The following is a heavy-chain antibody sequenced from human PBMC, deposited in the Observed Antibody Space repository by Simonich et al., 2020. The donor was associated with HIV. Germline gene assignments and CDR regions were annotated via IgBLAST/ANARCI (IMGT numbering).Heavy chain of an antibody. CDR1: GFTFSSYA. J-gene: IGHJ4*02. D-gene: IGHD3-3*01. Sequence: EVQLLESGGGLVQPGGSLRLSCAASGFTFSSYAMSWVRQAPGRVLGWASAISGSGGSTYYADSVKGRFTISRDKSKNTLYLQMNSLRAEDTAVYYCAKDRYYNFWSGYYDYWGQGTLVTVSS. V-gene: IGHV3-23*01. CDR2: ISGSGGST. CDR3: AKDRYYNFWSGYYDY.